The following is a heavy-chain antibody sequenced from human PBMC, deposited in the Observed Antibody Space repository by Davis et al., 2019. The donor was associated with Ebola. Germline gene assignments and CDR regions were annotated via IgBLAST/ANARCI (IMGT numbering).Heavy chain of an antibody. CDR2: IWYDGSRK. J-gene: IGHJ6*02. Sequence: PGGSLRLSCAASGFNFRSYGMHWVRQAPDKGLEWVAVIWYDGSRKYYGDSVKGRFTISRDNLKNILYLQMNSLRVEDTAVYYCAKDHSDFGDVKGMQAPYGMDVWGQGTTVIVSS. CDR3: AKDHSDFGDVKGMQAPYGMDV. D-gene: IGHD4-17*01. CDR1: GFNFRSYG. V-gene: IGHV3-33*06.